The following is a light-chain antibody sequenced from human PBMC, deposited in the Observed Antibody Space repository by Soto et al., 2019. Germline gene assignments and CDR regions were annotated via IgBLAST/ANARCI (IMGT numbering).Light chain of an antibody. Sequence: PQPGSACGSPGPSVSIYCTGTSSDVGAYNYVSWYQQHPGKAPKLIIYEVSKRPSGVPDRFSGSKSGNAASLTVSGLQAEDEADYYCSSYAGSDNYVFGTGTKVTVL. CDR2: EVS. J-gene: IGLJ1*01. V-gene: IGLV2-8*01. CDR1: SSDVGAYNY. CDR3: SSYAGSDNYV.